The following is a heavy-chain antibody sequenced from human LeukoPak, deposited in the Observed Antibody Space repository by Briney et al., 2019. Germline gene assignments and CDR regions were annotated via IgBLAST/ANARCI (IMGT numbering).Heavy chain of an antibody. V-gene: IGHV3-48*01. CDR3: ASCSSTNCY. Sequence: GGSLRLSCAASGFTFSSFSMNWVRQAPGRGLEWVSFITGSSSTIYYADSVKGRFTISRDNAKNSLYLQMNSLRAEDTAVYYCASCSSTNCYWGQGTLVTVSS. J-gene: IGHJ4*02. D-gene: IGHD2-2*01. CDR2: ITGSSSTI. CDR1: GFTFSSFS.